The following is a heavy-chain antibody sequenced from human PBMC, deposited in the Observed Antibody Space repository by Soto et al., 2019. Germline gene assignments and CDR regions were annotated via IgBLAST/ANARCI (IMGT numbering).Heavy chain of an antibody. CDR2: IIPIFGTA. CDR3: ARDLSATKVTSYYYYGMDV. J-gene: IGHJ6*02. Sequence: QVQLVQSGAEVKKPGSSVKVSCKASGGTFSSYAISWVRQAPGQGLEWMGGIIPIFGTAHYAQKFQGRVTITADESTSTAYMELSSLRSEDTAVYYCARDLSATKVTSYYYYGMDVWGQRTTVTVSS. V-gene: IGHV1-69*01. D-gene: IGHD4-4*01. CDR1: GGTFSSYA.